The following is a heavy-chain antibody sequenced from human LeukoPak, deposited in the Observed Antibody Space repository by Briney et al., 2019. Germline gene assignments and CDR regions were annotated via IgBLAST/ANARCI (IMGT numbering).Heavy chain of an antibody. V-gene: IGHV3-30*02. J-gene: IGHJ4*02. CDR1: GFTFSSYA. CDR2: IRYDGSNK. D-gene: IGHD3-22*01. Sequence: GGSLRLSCAASGFTFSSYAMSWVRQAPGKGLEWVAFIRYDGSNKYYADSVKGRFTISRDNSKNTLYLQMNSLRAEDTAVYYCAKHRGYYYEFDYWGQGTLVTVSS. CDR3: AKHRGYYYEFDY.